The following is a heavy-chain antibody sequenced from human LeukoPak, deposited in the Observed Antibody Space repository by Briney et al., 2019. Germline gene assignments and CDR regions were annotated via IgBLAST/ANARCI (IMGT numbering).Heavy chain of an antibody. CDR1: GGSISSYY. Sequence: PSETLSLTCTVSGGSISSYYWSWIRQPPGKGLEWIGFIFYGGTTNYNPSLKSRVTISVDTSKNQFSLKLSSVTAADTAVYYCARFLAGDCPDYWGQGTLVTVSS. CDR3: ARFLAGDCPDY. CDR2: IFYGGTT. V-gene: IGHV4-59*01. D-gene: IGHD2-21*02. J-gene: IGHJ4*02.